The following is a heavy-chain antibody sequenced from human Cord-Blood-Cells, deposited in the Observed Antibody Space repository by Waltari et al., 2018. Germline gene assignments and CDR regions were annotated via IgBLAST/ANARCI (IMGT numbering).Heavy chain of an antibody. CDR3: ARDEYCSSTSCYGVDYYYYYGMDV. CDR1: GYSISSGYY. Sequence: QVQLQESGPGLVKPSETLSLTCTVSGYSISSGYYWGWIRQPPGKGLEWIGSIYHSGSTHYNPSLKRRVTISVDTSKNQFSLKLSSVTAADTAVYYCARDEYCSSTSCYGVDYYYYYGMDVWGQGTTVTVSS. D-gene: IGHD2-2*01. CDR2: IYHSGST. V-gene: IGHV4-38-2*02. J-gene: IGHJ6*02.